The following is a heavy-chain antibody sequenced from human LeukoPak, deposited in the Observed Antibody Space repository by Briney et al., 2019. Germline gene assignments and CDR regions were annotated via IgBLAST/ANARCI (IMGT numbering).Heavy chain of an antibody. CDR2: IYHGGST. V-gene: IGHV4-38-2*02. CDR3: ARGVVGAATGNWFDP. CDR1: GYSISSGYY. Sequence: PSETLSLTCTVSGYSISSGYYWGWIRQPPGKGLEWIGSIYHGGSTYYNPSLKSRVTISVDTSKNQFSLKLSSVTAADTAVYYCARGVVGAATGNWFDPWGQGTLVTVSS. J-gene: IGHJ5*02. D-gene: IGHD1-26*01.